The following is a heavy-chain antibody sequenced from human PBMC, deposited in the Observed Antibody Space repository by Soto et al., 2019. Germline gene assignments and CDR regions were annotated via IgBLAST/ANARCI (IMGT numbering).Heavy chain of an antibody. Sequence: TLSLSCTVSGGSSSSGGYYWSWIRQHPGKGLEWIGYIYYSGITYYNPSLKSRVTISVDTSKNQFSLELRSVNAADTAVYYCARRTTVVTSMRPPDAFDIWGQGTMVTVSS. J-gene: IGHJ3*02. CDR1: GGSSSSGGYY. V-gene: IGHV4-31*03. CDR3: ARRTTVVTSMRPPDAFDI. CDR2: IYYSGIT. D-gene: IGHD4-17*01.